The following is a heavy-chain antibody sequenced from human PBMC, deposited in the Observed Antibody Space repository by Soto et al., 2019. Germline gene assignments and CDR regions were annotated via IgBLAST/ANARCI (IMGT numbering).Heavy chain of an antibody. CDR2: INPASGST. Sequence: QVQLVQSGAEVKKPGASVKLSCRTSGYTFTHYYIHWVRQAPGQGLEWLAIINPASGSTNYAQDFQGRVTLTMDTSTTTVYMELSGLRAKDTAIFYCARDLAARDHWGQGTLVTVSS. CDR1: GYTFTHYY. J-gene: IGHJ4*02. V-gene: IGHV1-46*01. D-gene: IGHD6-13*01. CDR3: ARDLAARDH.